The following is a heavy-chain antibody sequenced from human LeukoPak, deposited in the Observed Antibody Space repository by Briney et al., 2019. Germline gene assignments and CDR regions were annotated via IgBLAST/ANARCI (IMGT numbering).Heavy chain of an antibody. D-gene: IGHD6-25*01. V-gene: IGHV3-7*01. Sequence: GGSLRLSCAASGLTFSSYWMSWVRQAPGKGLEWVANIKQDGSEKYYVDSVKGRFTISRDNAKNSLYLQMNSLRAEDTAVYYCARDLNEAAIDYWGQGTLVTVSS. J-gene: IGHJ4*02. CDR1: GLTFSSYW. CDR3: ARDLNEAAIDY. CDR2: IKQDGSEK.